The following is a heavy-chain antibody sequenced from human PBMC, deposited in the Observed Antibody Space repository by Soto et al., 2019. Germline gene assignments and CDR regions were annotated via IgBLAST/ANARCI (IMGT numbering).Heavy chain of an antibody. V-gene: IGHV3-7*03. Sequence: EVQLLGSGGGLVQPGGSLRLCCVGSGFPFSTYWMNWVRQAPGKGLEWVANINPDGNVGTYVDSVRGRFTTSRDNAKNSLYLQMNSLRADDTAVYFCAGWGGHDYNYWGQGIMVTVSS. CDR1: GFPFSTYW. CDR2: INPDGNVG. D-gene: IGHD4-4*01. J-gene: IGHJ4*02. CDR3: AGWGGHDYNY.